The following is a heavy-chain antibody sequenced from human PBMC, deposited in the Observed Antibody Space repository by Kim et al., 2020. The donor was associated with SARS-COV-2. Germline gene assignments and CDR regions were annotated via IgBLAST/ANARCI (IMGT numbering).Heavy chain of an antibody. D-gene: IGHD6-19*01. V-gene: IGHV4-61*07. Sequence: PSLKSRVTISVDTSKNQFSLKLSSVTAADTAVYYCARLIPGYSSGWYFDYWGQGTLVTVSS. CDR3: ARLIPGYSSGWYFDY. J-gene: IGHJ4*02.